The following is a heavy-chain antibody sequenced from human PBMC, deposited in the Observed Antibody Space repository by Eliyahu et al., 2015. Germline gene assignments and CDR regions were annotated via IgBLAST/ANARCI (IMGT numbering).Heavy chain of an antibody. Sequence: EVQLVQSGAEVKKPGESLKISCKGXGYSFTSYWIGXVRQMPGKGLEWMGSIYPGDSDTRYSPSVQGQVTISADKSISTAYLQWSSLKASDTAMYYCARQRRAPSYYDYVWGSYRPKVGVFDYWGQGTLVTVSS. CDR2: IYPGDSDT. J-gene: IGHJ4*02. D-gene: IGHD3-16*02. CDR1: GYSFTSYW. CDR3: ARQRRAPSYYDYVWGSYRPKVGVFDY. V-gene: IGHV5-51*01.